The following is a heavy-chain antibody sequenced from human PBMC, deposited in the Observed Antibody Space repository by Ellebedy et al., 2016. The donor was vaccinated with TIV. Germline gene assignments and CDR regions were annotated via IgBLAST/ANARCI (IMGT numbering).Heavy chain of an antibody. CDR1: GFTFSSYA. V-gene: IGHV3-23*01. CDR3: AKDGSGPDIRTFDY. CDR2: ISGSGGST. J-gene: IGHJ4*02. Sequence: GESLKISXAASGFTFSSYAMSWVRQAPGKGLEWVSAISGSGGSTYYADSVKGRFTISRDNSKNTLYLQMNSLRAEDTAVYYCAKDGSGPDIRTFDYWGQGTLVTVSS. D-gene: IGHD3-3*01.